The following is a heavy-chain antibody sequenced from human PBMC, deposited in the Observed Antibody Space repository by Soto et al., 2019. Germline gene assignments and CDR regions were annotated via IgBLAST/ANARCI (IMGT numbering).Heavy chain of an antibody. D-gene: IGHD2-21*02. V-gene: IGHV1-46*01. CDR3: ARDEGGNSVLYYYGMDV. CDR1: GYTFTSYY. J-gene: IGHJ6*02. Sequence: EASVKVSCKASGYTFTSYYMHWVRQAPGQGLEWMGIINPSGGSTSYAQKFQGRVTMTRDTSTSTVYMELSSLRSEDTAVYYCARDEGGNSVLYYYGMDVWGQGTTVTVSS. CDR2: INPSGGST.